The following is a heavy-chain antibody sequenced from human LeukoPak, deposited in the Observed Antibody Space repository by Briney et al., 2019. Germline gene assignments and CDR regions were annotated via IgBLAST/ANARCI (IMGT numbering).Heavy chain of an antibody. CDR2: IYYSGST. CDR3: ARRKISVAADY. CDR1: GGSISSSSYY. Sequence: SETLSLTCTVSGGSISSSSYYWGWIRQPPGKGLEWIGSIYYSGSTYYNPSLKSRVTISVDTSKNQFSLKLSSVTAADTAVYYCARRKISVAADYWGQGTLVTVSS. D-gene: IGHD6-19*01. V-gene: IGHV4-39*01. J-gene: IGHJ4*02.